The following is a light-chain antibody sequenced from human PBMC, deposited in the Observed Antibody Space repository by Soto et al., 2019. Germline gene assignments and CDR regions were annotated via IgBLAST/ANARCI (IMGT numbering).Light chain of an antibody. CDR1: SSNIGNNY. CDR3: GTWDSSLSAWV. J-gene: IGLJ3*02. CDR2: ENN. Sequence: QSVLTQSPSVSAAPGQKVTISCSGSSSNIGNNYVSWYQQLPGTAPKLLIYENNKRPSGIPDRFSGSKSGTSATLGITGLQTGDEADYYCGTWDSSLSAWVFGGGTQLTVL. V-gene: IGLV1-51*02.